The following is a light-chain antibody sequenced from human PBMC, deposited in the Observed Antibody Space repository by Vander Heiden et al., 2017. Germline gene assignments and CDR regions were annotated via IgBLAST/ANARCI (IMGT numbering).Light chain of an antibody. CDR3: QQAHMVPFT. CDR1: QDISSW. V-gene: IGKV1-12*01. J-gene: IGKJ3*01. Sequence: DIQMTQSPSLVSASVGDRVTITCRASQDISSWLAWYQQTPGKAPKLLIYAASNLQSGVPSRFSGSGSGTDFTLTISSLQPEDFATYYCQQAHMVPFTFGPGTIVDVK. CDR2: AAS.